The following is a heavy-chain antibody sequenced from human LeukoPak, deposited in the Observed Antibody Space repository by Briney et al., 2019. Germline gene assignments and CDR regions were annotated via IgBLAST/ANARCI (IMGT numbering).Heavy chain of an antibody. J-gene: IGHJ5*02. CDR1: GFTFSSYA. D-gene: IGHD2-21*02. CDR2: ISYDGSNK. V-gene: IGHV3-30-3*01. Sequence: GRSLRLSCAASGFTFSSYAMHWVRQAPGKGLEWVAVISYDGSNKYYADSVKGRFTISRDNAKNSLYLQMNSLRAEDTAVYYCARSRDASWFDPWGQGTLVTVSS. CDR3: ARSRDASWFDP.